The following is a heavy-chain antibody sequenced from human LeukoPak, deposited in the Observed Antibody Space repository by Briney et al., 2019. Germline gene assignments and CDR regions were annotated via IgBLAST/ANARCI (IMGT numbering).Heavy chain of an antibody. CDR2: ISSSSSYI. D-gene: IGHD6-13*01. J-gene: IGHJ4*02. Sequence: GGSLRLSCAASGFTFSSYSMNWVRQAPGKGLEWVSSISSSSSYIYYADSVKGRFTISRDNSKNTLYLQMNSLRAEDTAVYYCARAQVTAAGTGLYYFDYWGQGTLVTVSS. V-gene: IGHV3-21*01. CDR1: GFTFSSYS. CDR3: ARAQVTAAGTGLYYFDY.